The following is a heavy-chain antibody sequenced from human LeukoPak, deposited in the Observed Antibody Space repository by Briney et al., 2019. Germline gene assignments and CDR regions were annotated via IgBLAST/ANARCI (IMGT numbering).Heavy chain of an antibody. J-gene: IGHJ3*02. CDR1: GYRFTSYW. D-gene: IGHD3-10*01. CDR3: ATNTMFRGIHAFDI. Sequence: PGGSLKISCKGSGYRFTSYWIGWVRQMPGKGLEWMGVIYPGDSDTRYSPSFQGQVTISADKSISTAYLQWSSLKASDSAMYYCATNTMFRGIHAFDIWGQGTMVTVSS. CDR2: IYPGDSDT. V-gene: IGHV5-51*01.